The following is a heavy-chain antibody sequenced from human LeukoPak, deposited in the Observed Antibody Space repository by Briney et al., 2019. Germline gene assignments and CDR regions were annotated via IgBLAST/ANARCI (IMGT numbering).Heavy chain of an antibody. CDR3: ARDLAVPGTARGY. CDR2: INTNTGNP. V-gene: IGHV7-4-1*01. CDR1: GYTLTELS. Sequence: ASVKVSCKVSGYTLTELSMHWMRQAPGQGLEWMGGINTNTGNPTYAQGFTGRFVFSLDSSVSTAYLQIDSVEAEDTAVYFCARDLAVPGTARGYWGQGTLVTVSS. D-gene: IGHD6-19*01. J-gene: IGHJ4*02.